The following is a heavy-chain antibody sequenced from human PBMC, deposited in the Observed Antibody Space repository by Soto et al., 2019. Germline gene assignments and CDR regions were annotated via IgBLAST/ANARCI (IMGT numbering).Heavy chain of an antibody. J-gene: IGHJ4*02. D-gene: IGHD3-10*01. Sequence: PSETLSLTCTVSGGSISSYYWSWIRQPPGKGLEWIGYIYYSGSTNYNPSLKSRVTISVDTSKNQFSLKLSSVTAADTAVYYCARFRQYGSGSYYDYWRQRTLVSVSS. CDR3: ARFRQYGSGSYYDY. CDR1: GGSISSYY. CDR2: IYYSGST. V-gene: IGHV4-59*01.